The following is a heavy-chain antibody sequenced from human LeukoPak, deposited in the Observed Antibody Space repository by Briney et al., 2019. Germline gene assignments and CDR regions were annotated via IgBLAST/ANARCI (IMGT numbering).Heavy chain of an antibody. D-gene: IGHD2-2*01. Sequence: RASVKVSCKASGYTFTGYYMHWVRQAPGQGLEWMGWINPNSGAPTCAQKLQGRVTMTRDTSISTAYMDLSRLTSDDTALYYCARNRCTGSSCFNDAFDIWGQGTMVAVSS. CDR1: GYTFTGYY. CDR2: INPNSGAP. CDR3: ARNRCTGSSCFNDAFDI. V-gene: IGHV1-2*02. J-gene: IGHJ3*02.